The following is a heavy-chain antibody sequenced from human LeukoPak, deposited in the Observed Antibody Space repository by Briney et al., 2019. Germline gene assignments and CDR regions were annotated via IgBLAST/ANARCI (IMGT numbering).Heavy chain of an antibody. J-gene: IGHJ4*02. CDR1: GYTFTSYG. CDR2: ISAYNGNT. Sequence: ASVKVSCKASGYTFTSYGISWVRQAPGQGLEWMGWISAYNGNTNYAQKLQGRVTMTTDTSTSTAYMELRSLRAEDTAVYYCARDEVAAQFNYWGQGTLVTVSS. D-gene: IGHD6-25*01. CDR3: ARDEVAAQFNY. V-gene: IGHV1-18*01.